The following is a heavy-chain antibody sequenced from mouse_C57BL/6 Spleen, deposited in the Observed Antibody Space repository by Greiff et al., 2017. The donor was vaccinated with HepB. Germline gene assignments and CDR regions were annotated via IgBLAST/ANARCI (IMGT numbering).Heavy chain of an antibody. CDR3: ARGPLITTVVATPYFDY. J-gene: IGHJ2*01. CDR1: GYTFTSYW. CDR2: IHPNSGST. V-gene: IGHV1-64*01. D-gene: IGHD1-1*01. Sequence: QVQLQQSGAELVKPGASVKLSCKASGYTFTSYWMHWVKQRPGQGLEWIGMIHPNSGSTNYNEKFKSKATLTVDKSSSTAYMQLSSLTSEDSAVYYCARGPLITTVVATPYFDYWGQGTTLTVSS.